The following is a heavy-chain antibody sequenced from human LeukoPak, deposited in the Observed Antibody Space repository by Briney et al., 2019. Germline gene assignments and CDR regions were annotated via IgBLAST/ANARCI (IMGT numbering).Heavy chain of an antibody. CDR1: GFTFSSYA. CDR2: ISGSGGST. CDR3: AKETRSWVAATRAFDI. D-gene: IGHD2-15*01. Sequence: GGSLRLSCAASGFTFSSYAMSWVRQAPGKGLEWVSAISGSGGSTYYADSVKGRFTISRDNSKNTLYLQMNSLRAEDTAVYYCAKETRSWVAATRAFDIWGQGTMVTVSS. V-gene: IGHV3-23*01. J-gene: IGHJ3*02.